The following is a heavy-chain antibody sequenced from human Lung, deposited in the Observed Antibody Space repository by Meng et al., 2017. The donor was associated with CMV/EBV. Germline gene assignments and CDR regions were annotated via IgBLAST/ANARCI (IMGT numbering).Heavy chain of an antibody. CDR3: ARHHHSPTFDY. V-gene: IGHV4-39*01. CDR1: GGSISSSSYY. J-gene: IGHJ4*02. D-gene: IGHD1-14*01. CDR2: VVYSGTT. Sequence: LRLQGSGPGLVKPSETLSLTCPVSGGSISSSSYYWAWIRQPPGEGLEWIGSVVYSGTTYYTSSLKSRVSISVDTSKNQFSLKLSSVTAADTAVYYCARHHHSPTFDYWGQGTLVTVSS.